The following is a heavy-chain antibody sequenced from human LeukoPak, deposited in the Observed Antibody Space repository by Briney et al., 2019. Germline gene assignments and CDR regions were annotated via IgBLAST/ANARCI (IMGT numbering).Heavy chain of an antibody. CDR1: GYTFTGYY. CDR3: ARSPSWSSSWYDY. CDR2: INPNSGGT. Sequence: GASVKVSRKASGYTFTGYYMHWVRQAPGQGLEWMGWINPNSGGTNYAQKFQGRVTMTRDTSISTAYMELSRLRSDDTAVYYCARSPSWSSSWYDYWGQGTPVTVSS. V-gene: IGHV1-2*02. D-gene: IGHD6-13*01. J-gene: IGHJ4*02.